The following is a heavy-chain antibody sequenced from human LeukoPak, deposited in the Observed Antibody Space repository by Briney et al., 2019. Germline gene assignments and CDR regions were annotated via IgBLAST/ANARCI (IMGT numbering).Heavy chain of an antibody. Sequence: GRSLRLSCAASGFTFSSYAMHWVRQAPGKGLEWVAVVSYDGSNKYYADSVKGRFTISRDNSKNTLYLQMSSLTAEDTAVYYCASPPSPATYGPVDYWGQGTLVTVSS. D-gene: IGHD3-16*01. CDR2: VSYDGSNK. V-gene: IGHV3-30-3*01. CDR3: ASPPSPATYGPVDY. J-gene: IGHJ4*02. CDR1: GFTFSSYA.